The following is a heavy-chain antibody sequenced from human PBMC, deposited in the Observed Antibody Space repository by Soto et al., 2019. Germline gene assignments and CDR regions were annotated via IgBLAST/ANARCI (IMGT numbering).Heavy chain of an antibody. Sequence: ASVKVSCKASGYTSTSYGISWVRQAPGQGLEWMGWISAYNGNTNYAQKLQGRVTMTTDTSTSTAYMELRSLRSDDTAVYYCARDSYYYDSSGYPDFAYWGQGTLVTVSS. J-gene: IGHJ4*02. CDR2: ISAYNGNT. D-gene: IGHD3-22*01. CDR3: ARDSYYYDSSGYPDFAY. CDR1: GYTSTSYG. V-gene: IGHV1-18*01.